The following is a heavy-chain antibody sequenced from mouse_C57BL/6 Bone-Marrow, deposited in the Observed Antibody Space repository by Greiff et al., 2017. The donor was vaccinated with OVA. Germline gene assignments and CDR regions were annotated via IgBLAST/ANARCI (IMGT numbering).Heavy chain of an antibody. J-gene: IGHJ1*03. V-gene: IGHV1-69*01. CDR1: GYTFTSYW. CDR3: ARGRYDRYFDV. CDR2: IDPSDSYT. D-gene: IGHD2-14*01. Sequence: VQLQQPGAELVMPGASVKLSCKASGYTFTSYWMHWVKQRPGQGLEWIGEIDPSDSYTNYTHKFKGKSTLTVDKSSSTAYMQLRMLTSEDSAVYYCARGRYDRYFDVWGTGTTVTVSS.